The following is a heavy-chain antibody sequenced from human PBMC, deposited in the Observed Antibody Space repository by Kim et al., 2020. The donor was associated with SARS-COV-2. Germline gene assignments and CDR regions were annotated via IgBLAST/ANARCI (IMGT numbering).Heavy chain of an antibody. CDR2: IYYSGST. CDR1: GGSISSSSYY. CDR3: ARHRRWNPYYYYGMDV. V-gene: IGHV4-39*01. Sequence: SETLSLTCTVSGGSISSSSYYWGWIRQPPGKGLEWIGSIYYSGSTYYNPSLKSRVTISVDTSKNQFSLKLSSVTAADTAVYYCARHRRWNPYYYYGMDVWGQGTTVTVSS. D-gene: IGHD4-17*01. J-gene: IGHJ6*02.